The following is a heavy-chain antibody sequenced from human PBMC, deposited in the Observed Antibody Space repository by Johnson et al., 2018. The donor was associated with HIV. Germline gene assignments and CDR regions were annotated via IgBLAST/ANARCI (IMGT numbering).Heavy chain of an antibody. V-gene: IGHV3-66*01. D-gene: IGHD4-23*01. CDR3: ARDFNSGSPDGAFDI. CDR1: GFTFSDYY. J-gene: IGHJ3*02. Sequence: VQLVESGGGLVKPGGSLRLSCAASGFTFSDYYMSWIRQAPGKGLEWVSVIYSGGNTYYADSVKGRFTISRDNFKNTLYLQMNSLRAEDTAVYYCARDFNSGSPDGAFDIWGQGTMVTVSS. CDR2: IYSGGNT.